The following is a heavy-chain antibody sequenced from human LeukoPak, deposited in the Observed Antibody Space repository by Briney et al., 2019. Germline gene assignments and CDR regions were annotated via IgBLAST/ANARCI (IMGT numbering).Heavy chain of an antibody. CDR3: AIMHGYYDGSGYWVQ. V-gene: IGHV3-23*01. J-gene: IGHJ4*02. CDR2: ITTSGATT. Sequence: GGSLRLSCAASGFTFSSYGMSWVRQAPGKGLEWVSFITTSGATTSYADSVKGRFTISRDNPRNTLYMQMNSLRDEDAALYYCAIMHGYYDGSGYWVQWGQGTLVTVSS. D-gene: IGHD3-22*01. CDR1: GFTFSSYG.